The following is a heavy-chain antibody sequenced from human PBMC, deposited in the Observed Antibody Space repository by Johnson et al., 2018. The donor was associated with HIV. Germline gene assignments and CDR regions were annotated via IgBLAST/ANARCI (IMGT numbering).Heavy chain of an antibody. Sequence: VQLVESGGDVVRPGGSLRISCVASGFKLYEYDVSWVHQVPGKGLEWVSVINWSGGGTAYADSVKGRFTVSRDNSKNTLYLQMNSLRAEDTAVYYCAKGKYSSSHVGAFDLWGQETVVTVAS. CDR1: GFKLYEYD. V-gene: IGHV3-20*04. CDR2: INWSGGGT. J-gene: IGHJ3*01. D-gene: IGHD6-13*01. CDR3: AKGKYSSSHVGAFDL.